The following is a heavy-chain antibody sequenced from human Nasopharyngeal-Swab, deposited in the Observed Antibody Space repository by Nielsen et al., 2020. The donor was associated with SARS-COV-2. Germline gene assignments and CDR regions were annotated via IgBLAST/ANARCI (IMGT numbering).Heavy chain of an antibody. CDR3: AKPARITIFGVVPYYFDY. D-gene: IGHD3-3*01. Sequence: GESLKISCAASGFTFSSYAMSWVRQAPGKGLEWVSAISGSGGSTYYADSVKGRFTISRDNSKNTLYLQMNSLRAEDTAVYYCAKPARITIFGVVPYYFDYWGQGTLVTVSS. CDR2: ISGSGGST. V-gene: IGHV3-23*01. CDR1: GFTFSSYA. J-gene: IGHJ4*02.